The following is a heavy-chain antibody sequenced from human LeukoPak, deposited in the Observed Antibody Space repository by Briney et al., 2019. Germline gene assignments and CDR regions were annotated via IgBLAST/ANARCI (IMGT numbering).Heavy chain of an antibody. CDR3: ARAKGVGATEGAFDY. CDR2: INPSGGST. V-gene: IGHV1-46*01. Sequence: ASVKVSCKASGYTFTSYYMHWVRQAPGQGLEWMGIINPSGGSTSYAQKFQGRVTMTRDTSTSTVYMELSSLRSEDTAVYYCARAKGVGATEGAFDYWGQGTLVTVSS. CDR1: GYTFTSYY. D-gene: IGHD1-26*01. J-gene: IGHJ4*02.